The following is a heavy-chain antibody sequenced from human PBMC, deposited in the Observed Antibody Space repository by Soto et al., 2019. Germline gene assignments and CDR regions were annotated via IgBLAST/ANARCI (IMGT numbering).Heavy chain of an antibody. CDR3: AVSLFYYGRWFVP. CDR2: INPSGGST. D-gene: IGHD3-22*01. CDR1: RYTFTSDY. Sequence: ASVKVSCKASRYTFTSDYMHWVRQAPGQGLEWMGIINPSGGSTSYAQKFQGRVTMTRDTSTSTVYMELSSLRSEDTAVYYCAVSLFYYGRWFVPWGQGTLVPVSS. J-gene: IGHJ5*02. V-gene: IGHV1-46*01.